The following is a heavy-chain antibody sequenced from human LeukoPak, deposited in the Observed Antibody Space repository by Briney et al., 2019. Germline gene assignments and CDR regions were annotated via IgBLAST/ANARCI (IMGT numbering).Heavy chain of an antibody. V-gene: IGHV4-59*01. CDR2: IDNTAKI. J-gene: IGHJ4*02. CDR1: RGSISSYY. Sequence: SETLSLTCTVSRGSISSYYWNWIRQSPGKGLEWIGYIDNTAKITTNPSLRSRVTISVDTPKNQFSLKLNSATAADTAVYYCAREARCSSTSCNIDYWGQGTLVTVSS. D-gene: IGHD2-2*02. CDR3: AREARCSSTSCNIDY.